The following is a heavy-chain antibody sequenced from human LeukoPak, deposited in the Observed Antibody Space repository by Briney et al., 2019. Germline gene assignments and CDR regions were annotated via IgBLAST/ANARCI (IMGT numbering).Heavy chain of an antibody. J-gene: IGHJ4*02. CDR2: ISSSSSHI. CDR3: ARVGCTNGVCYNDY. Sequence: PGGSLRLSCAASGFTFSSYSMNWVRQAPGKGLEWVSSISSSSSHIYYADSMKGRFTISRDNAKNSLSLQMSSLRAEDTAVYYCARVGCTNGVCYNDYWGQGTLVTVSS. V-gene: IGHV3-21*01. D-gene: IGHD2-8*01. CDR1: GFTFSSYS.